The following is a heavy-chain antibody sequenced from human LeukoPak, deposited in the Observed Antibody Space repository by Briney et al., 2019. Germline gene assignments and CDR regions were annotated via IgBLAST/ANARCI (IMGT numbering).Heavy chain of an antibody. CDR2: ISGDGSAT. V-gene: IGHV3-23*01. Sequence: GGSLRLSCAASGFSNYAMAWVRQAPGKGLEWVSAISGDGSATYYGNSVKGRFTITRDSSKNTLYLQMNSLRAEDTAVFYCAKYWGSSYNYAPFDSWGQGTLVTVSS. CDR3: AKYWGSSYNYAPFDS. J-gene: IGHJ4*02. CDR1: GFSNYA. D-gene: IGHD3-10*01.